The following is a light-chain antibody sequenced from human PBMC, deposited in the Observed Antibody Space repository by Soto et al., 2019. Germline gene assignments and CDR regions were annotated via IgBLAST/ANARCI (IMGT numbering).Light chain of an antibody. CDR2: EVS. CDR3: ASYASSVTYV. V-gene: IGLV2-14*01. CDR1: SSDVGGYNY. J-gene: IGLJ1*01. Sequence: QSVLTQPASVSGSPGQSITISCTGTSSDVGGYNYVSWYQLHPGKAPKLMIHEVSERPSGVYNRFSGSKSGNTASLTTSGLQAEDEADCYCASYASSVTYVFGSGTKVTVL.